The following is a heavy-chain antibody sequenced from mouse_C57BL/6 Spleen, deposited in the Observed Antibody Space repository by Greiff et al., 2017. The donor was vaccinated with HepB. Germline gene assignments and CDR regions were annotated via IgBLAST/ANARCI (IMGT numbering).Heavy chain of an antibody. CDR1: GYTFTSYW. J-gene: IGHJ2*01. CDR3: ARGVTTVDDY. D-gene: IGHD1-1*01. Sequence: QVQLQQSGAELVMPGASVKLSCKASGYTFTSYWMHWVKQRPGQGLEWIGEIDPSDSYTNYNQKFKGKSTLTVDKSSSTAYMQLSSLTSEDSAVYYCARGVTTVDDYWGQGTTLTVSS. V-gene: IGHV1-69*01. CDR2: IDPSDSYT.